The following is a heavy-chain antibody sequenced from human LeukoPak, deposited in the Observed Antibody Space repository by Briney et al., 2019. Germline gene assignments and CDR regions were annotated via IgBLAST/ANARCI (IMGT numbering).Heavy chain of an antibody. Sequence: SETLSLTCTVSGGSISSGGYYWSWIRQPPGKGLEWIGYIYYSGSTNYNPSLKSRVTISVDTSKNQFSLKLSSVTAADTAVYYCARDRARTTPHNWFDPWGQGTLVTVSS. D-gene: IGHD1-7*01. J-gene: IGHJ5*02. V-gene: IGHV4-61*08. CDR1: GGSISSGGYY. CDR2: IYYSGST. CDR3: ARDRARTTPHNWFDP.